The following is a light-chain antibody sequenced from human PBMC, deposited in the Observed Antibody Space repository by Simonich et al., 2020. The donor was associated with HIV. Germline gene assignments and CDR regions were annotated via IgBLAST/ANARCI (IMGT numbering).Light chain of an antibody. Sequence: DIVMTQSPDSLAVSLGERATINCKSSQSVLYSSNNKNYLVWYQQKPGQPPKLLIYGASTRESGVPDRFSGSGSGTDFTLTISSLQAEDVAVYYCQQYYSTPYTFGQGTKLEIK. CDR1: QSVLYSSNNKNY. CDR2: GAS. V-gene: IGKV4-1*01. J-gene: IGKJ2*01. CDR3: QQYYSTPYT.